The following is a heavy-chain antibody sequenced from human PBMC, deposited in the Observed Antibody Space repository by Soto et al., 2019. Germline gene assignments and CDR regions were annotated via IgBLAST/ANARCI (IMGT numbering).Heavy chain of an antibody. CDR1: GYTFTSYD. CDR2: MNPDSGNR. J-gene: IGHJ4*02. Sequence: QVQLVQSGAEVKTPGASVKVSCKTSGYTFTSYDINWVRQATGQGLEWMGWMNPDSGNRGYAQKFQGRVTRTTNTSISTAYMELSGLRSDDTAMYYCAKGSWRGYCSDTTCYTINYWGQGTLVTVSS. CDR3: AKGSWRGYCSDTTCYTINY. D-gene: IGHD2-2*02. V-gene: IGHV1-8*01.